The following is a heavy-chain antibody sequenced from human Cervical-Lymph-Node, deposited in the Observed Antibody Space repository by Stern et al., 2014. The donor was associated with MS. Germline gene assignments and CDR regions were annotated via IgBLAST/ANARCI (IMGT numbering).Heavy chain of an antibody. V-gene: IGHV3-7*01. CDR2: IKEDGSEQ. D-gene: IGHD2-2*01. J-gene: IGHJ6*02. Sequence: EVQLVESGGVLVQPGGSLKLSCAASGFTFSRYWMTWVRQAPGKGLEWVANIKEDGSEQYYGDSVKGRFTMSRDNAKNSLYLQMNSLRAEDTAVYYCARRVLVAMGGYPKTLDVWGRGTTVTVSS. CDR1: GFTFSRYW. CDR3: ARRVLVAMGGYPKTLDV.